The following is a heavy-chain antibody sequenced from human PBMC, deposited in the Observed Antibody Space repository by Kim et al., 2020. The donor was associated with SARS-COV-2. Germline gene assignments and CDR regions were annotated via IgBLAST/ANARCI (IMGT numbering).Heavy chain of an antibody. Sequence: GGSLRLSCAASGFTFNDYWINWVRQAPGKGLVWVSRISSDGSSTNYADSVKGRFTMSRDNAENTVYLQMNSLRAEDTAVYYCARGFFRNGFDVWGQGPTVPVPS. V-gene: IGHV3-74*01. J-gene: IGHJ6*02. CDR2: ISSDGSST. CDR1: GFTFNDYW. D-gene: IGHD3-3*01. CDR3: ARGFFRNGFDV.